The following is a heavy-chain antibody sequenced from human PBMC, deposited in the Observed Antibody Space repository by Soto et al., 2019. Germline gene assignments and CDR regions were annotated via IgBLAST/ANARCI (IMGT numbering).Heavy chain of an antibody. CDR2: IYYSGST. J-gene: IGHJ4*02. V-gene: IGHV4-31*03. CDR3: ARASVEWLALFDY. D-gene: IGHD6-19*01. CDR1: GGSISSGGYY. Sequence: PSETLSLTCTVSGGSISSGGYYWSWIRQHPGKGLEWIGYIYYSGSTYYNPSLKSRVTISVDTSKNQFSLKLSSVTAADTAVYYCARASVEWLALFDYWGQGTLVTVSS.